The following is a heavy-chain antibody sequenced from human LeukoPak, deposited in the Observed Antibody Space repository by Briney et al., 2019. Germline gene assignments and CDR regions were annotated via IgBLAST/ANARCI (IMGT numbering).Heavy chain of an antibody. CDR1: GESFSGYY. CDR2: INHSGST. D-gene: IGHD2-2*01. Sequence: SETLSLTCAGYGESFSGYYWSWIRQPPGKGLEWIGEINHSGSTNYNPSLKSRVTISVDTSKNQFSLKLSSVTAADTAVYYCELFVVVVPAANYRRGVVDNTADYWGQGTLVTVSS. CDR3: ELFVVVVPAANYRRGVVDNTADY. V-gene: IGHV4-34*01. J-gene: IGHJ4*02.